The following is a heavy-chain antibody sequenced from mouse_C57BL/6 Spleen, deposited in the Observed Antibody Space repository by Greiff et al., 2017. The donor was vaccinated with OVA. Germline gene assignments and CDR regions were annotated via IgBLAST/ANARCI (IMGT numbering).Heavy chain of an antibody. CDR1: GYTFTSYW. V-gene: IGHV1-69*01. CDR3: ARSTAQAGAWFAY. D-gene: IGHD3-2*02. CDR2: IDPSDSYT. Sequence: VQLQQPGAELVMPGASVKLSCKASGYTFTSYWMHWVKQRPGQGLEWIGEIDPSDSYTNYNQKFKGTSTLTVDKSSSTAYMQLSSLTSEDSAVYYCARSTAQAGAWFAYWGQGTLVTVSA. J-gene: IGHJ3*01.